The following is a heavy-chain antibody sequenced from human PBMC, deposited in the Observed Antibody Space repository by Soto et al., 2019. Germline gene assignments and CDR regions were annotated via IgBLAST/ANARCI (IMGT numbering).Heavy chain of an antibody. J-gene: IGHJ6*02. CDR1: GYTFTSYD. CDR3: ARGVDNGVDV. CDR2: MSPNSGAT. Sequence: QVQLVQSGAEVTKPGASVKVSCKASGYTFTSYDINWVRQATGQGLEWMGWMSPNSGATGYAQKFQGRVTMTRDTSISTVYMELSNLRSEGTAIYYCARGVDNGVDVWGQGSTVTVSS. D-gene: IGHD2-8*01. V-gene: IGHV1-8*01.